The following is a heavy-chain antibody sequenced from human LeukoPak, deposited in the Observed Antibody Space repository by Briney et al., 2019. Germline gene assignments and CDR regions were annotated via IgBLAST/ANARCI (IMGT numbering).Heavy chain of an antibody. V-gene: IGHV4-30-4*08. Sequence: SETLSPTCTVSGGSISSGDYYWSWIRQPPGKGLEWIGYIYYSGSTYYNPSLKSRVTISVDTSKNQFSLKLSSVTAADTAVYYCAGGYCSSTSCYISYYMDVWGKGTTVTVSS. J-gene: IGHJ6*03. CDR1: GGSISSGDYY. CDR3: AGGYCSSTSCYISYYMDV. D-gene: IGHD2-2*02. CDR2: IYYSGST.